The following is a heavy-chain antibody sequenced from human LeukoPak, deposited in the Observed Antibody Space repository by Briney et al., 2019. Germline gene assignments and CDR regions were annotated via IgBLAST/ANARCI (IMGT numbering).Heavy chain of an antibody. CDR2: INSDRSST. D-gene: IGHD2-2*01. J-gene: IGHJ4*02. V-gene: IGHV3-74*01. CDR3: ATHCSSTSCLDY. Sequence: PGGSLRLSCAASGFTFSSYWMHWVRQAPGKGLVWVSRINSDRSSTSYADSVKGRFTISRDNAKNTLYLQMNSLRAEDTAVYYCATHCSSTSCLDYWGQGTLVTVSS. CDR1: GFTFSSYW.